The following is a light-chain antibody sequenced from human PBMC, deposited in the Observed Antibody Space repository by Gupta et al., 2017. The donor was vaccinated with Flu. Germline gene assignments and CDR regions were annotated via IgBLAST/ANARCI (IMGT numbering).Light chain of an antibody. CDR3: QVWHSSSDHWV. CDR2: DNI. J-gene: IGLJ3*02. CDR1: NIGSQS. Sequence: YVLTQPPSVSVAQGQTAWYTWGGNNIGSQSVHWFQEKPGQAPVLVVYDNIDRPSGIPERFSGSKSGNTATLTVSSVEVGDEAEYYCQVWHSSSDHWVFGGGTKLTVL. V-gene: IGLV3-21*02.